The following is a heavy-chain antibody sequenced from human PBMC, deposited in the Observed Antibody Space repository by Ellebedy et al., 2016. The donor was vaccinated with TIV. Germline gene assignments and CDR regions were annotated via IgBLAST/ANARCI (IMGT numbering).Heavy chain of an antibody. CDR3: RQFYYDILTGDSRPDY. D-gene: IGHD3-9*01. V-gene: IGHV4-39*07. CDR1: GGSVSSYSYY. Sequence: SETLSLTCNVSGGSVSSYSYYSGWIRQPAGKGLEWIGEIYYSGSTFYNPSLKSRVPISVDTSKNQFSLQLTSVTAADTAVYYCRQFYYDILTGDSRPDYWGQGTLVTVSS. CDR2: IYYSGST. J-gene: IGHJ4*02.